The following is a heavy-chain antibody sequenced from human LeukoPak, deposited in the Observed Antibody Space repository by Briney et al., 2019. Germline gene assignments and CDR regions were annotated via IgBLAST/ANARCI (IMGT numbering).Heavy chain of an antibody. V-gene: IGHV3-21*04. D-gene: IGHD6-13*01. CDR3: ARGSGGIAAADTTFEY. CDR2: ISTSSSNI. Sequence: PGGSLRLSCAGSGFTFSSYSMNWVRQAPGKGLYWVSSISTSSSNIDYADSVKGRFTISRDNAKNSLFLQMNGLRVEDTAVYFCARGSGGIAAADTTFEYWGQGTLVIVSS. J-gene: IGHJ4*02. CDR1: GFTFSSYS.